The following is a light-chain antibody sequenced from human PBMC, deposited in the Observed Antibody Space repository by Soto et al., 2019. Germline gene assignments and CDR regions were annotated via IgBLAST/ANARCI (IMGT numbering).Light chain of an antibody. J-gene: IGLJ2*01. V-gene: IGLV2-14*01. Sequence: QSVLTQPASVSGSPGQSITISCTGTSSDVGGYNYVSWYQQHPGKAPKLMIYDVSNRPSGDSNRFSGSKSGNTASLTISGLQAEDEADYYCSSYTSSSTLGVFGGGTKLTVL. CDR3: SSYTSSSTLGV. CDR1: SSDVGGYNY. CDR2: DVS.